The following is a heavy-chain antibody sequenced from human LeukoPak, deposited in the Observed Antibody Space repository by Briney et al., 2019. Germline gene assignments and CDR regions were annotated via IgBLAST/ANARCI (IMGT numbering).Heavy chain of an antibody. J-gene: IGHJ4*02. CDR2: IYYSGRT. V-gene: IGHV4-39*03. D-gene: IGHD5-12*01. CDR3: SLGSGYELGFFDY. Sequence: SETLSLTCTVSGGSISSSSYYWGWIRQPPGKGLDWMGSIYYSGRTYNNPSLKSRVTMSFDTSKNQFSLNLSSVTAADTAVYYCSLGSGYELGFFDYWGQGTLVTVSS. CDR1: GGSISSSSYY.